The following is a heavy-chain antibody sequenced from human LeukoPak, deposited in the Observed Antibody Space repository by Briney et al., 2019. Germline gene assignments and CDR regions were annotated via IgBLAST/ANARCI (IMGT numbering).Heavy chain of an antibody. CDR3: ARGFEGDYFDY. J-gene: IGHJ4*02. V-gene: IGHV3-7*04. Sequence: GGSLRLSCAASGFTFSSYWMSWVRQAPGKGLEWVANIKQDGSEKYYVDSVKGRFTISRDNAKSSLYLQMNSLRAEDTAVYYCARGFEGDYFDYWGQGTLVAVSS. CDR1: GFTFSSYW. CDR2: IKQDGSEK. D-gene: IGHD3-16*01.